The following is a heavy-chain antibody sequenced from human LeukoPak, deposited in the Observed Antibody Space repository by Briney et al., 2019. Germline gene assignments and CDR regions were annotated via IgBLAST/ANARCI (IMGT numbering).Heavy chain of an antibody. CDR1: GYTFTSYD. Sequence: ASVKVSCKASGYTFTSYDINWVRQATGQGLEWMGWMNPNSGSTGYAQKFQGRVTITRNTSISTAYMELSSLRSEDTAVYYCARYCSSTSCYRGQDAFDIWGQGTMVTVSS. J-gene: IGHJ3*02. D-gene: IGHD2-2*02. V-gene: IGHV1-8*03. CDR2: MNPNSGST. CDR3: ARYCSSTSCYRGQDAFDI.